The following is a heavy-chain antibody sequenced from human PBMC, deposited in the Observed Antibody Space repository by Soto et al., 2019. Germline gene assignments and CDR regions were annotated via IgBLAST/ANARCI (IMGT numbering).Heavy chain of an antibody. V-gene: IGHV3-30-3*01. CDR3: ATGAAYYYDTSRY. D-gene: IGHD3-22*01. CDR2: VFNDESSI. J-gene: IGHJ4*02. Sequence: GGSLRLSCTASGSGFSALAMHWIRQPPGKGLEWVAVVFNDESSISYADSVKGRFTISRDNSRNTLYLQMTSLRLEDTALYYCATGAAYYYDTSRYWGQGALVTVSS. CDR1: GSGFSALA.